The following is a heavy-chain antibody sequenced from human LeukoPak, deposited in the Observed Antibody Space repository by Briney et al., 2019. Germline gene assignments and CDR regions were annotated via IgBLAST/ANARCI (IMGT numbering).Heavy chain of an antibody. V-gene: IGHV3-23*01. D-gene: IGHD3-22*01. J-gene: IGHJ4*02. CDR2: ISGSGGST. Sequence: PGGSLRLSCAASGFTFDDYAMSWVRQAPGKGLEWVSAISGSGGSTYYADSVKGRFTISRDNSKNTLYLQMNSLRAEDTAVYYCAKDSVLLSSGYYLIFDYWGQGTLVTVSS. CDR3: AKDSVLLSSGYYLIFDY. CDR1: GFTFDDYA.